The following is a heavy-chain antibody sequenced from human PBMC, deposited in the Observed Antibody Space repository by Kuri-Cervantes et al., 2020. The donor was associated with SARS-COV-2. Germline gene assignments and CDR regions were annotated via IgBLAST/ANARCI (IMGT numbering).Heavy chain of an antibody. CDR1: GFTFSSYA. D-gene: IGHD3-16*01. CDR2: ISYDGSNK. J-gene: IGHJ3*02. Sequence: GESLKISCAASGFTFSSYAMHWVRQAPGKGPEWVAVISYDGSNKYYADSVKGRFTISRDNSKNTLYLQMNSLRAEDTAVYYCAREGAAPNDAFDIWGQGTMVTVSS. V-gene: IGHV3-30-3*01. CDR3: AREGAAPNDAFDI.